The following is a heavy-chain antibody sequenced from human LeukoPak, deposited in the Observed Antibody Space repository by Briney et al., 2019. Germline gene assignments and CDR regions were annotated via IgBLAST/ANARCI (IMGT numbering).Heavy chain of an antibody. CDR1: GYTFTSYY. Sequence: ASVKVSCKASGYTFTSYYMHWVRQAPGQGLEWMGIINPSGGSTSYAQKFQGRVTMTRDTSTSTVYMELSSLRAEDTAVYYCARERWVRYADVWGKGTTVSVSS. D-gene: IGHD1-1*01. V-gene: IGHV1-46*01. CDR3: ARERWVRYADV. J-gene: IGHJ6*04. CDR2: INPSGGST.